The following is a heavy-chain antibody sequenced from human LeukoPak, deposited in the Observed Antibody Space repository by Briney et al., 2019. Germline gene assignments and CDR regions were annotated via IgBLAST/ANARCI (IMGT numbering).Heavy chain of an antibody. J-gene: IGHJ4*02. D-gene: IGHD2/OR15-2a*01. V-gene: IGHV3-49*04. CDR1: GFTFVDYA. CDR3: TRGLLPGY. CDR2: IRSNPYGGTT. Sequence: GGSLRLSCTASGFTFVDYAMTWVRQAPGKGLEWVGFIRSNPYGGTTEYPASVKGRFTISRDDSKSIAYLQMNSLKTEDTAVYYCTRGLLPGYWGQGSLVTVSS.